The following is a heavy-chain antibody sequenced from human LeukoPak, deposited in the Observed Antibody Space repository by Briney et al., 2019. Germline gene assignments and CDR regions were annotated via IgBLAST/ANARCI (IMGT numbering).Heavy chain of an antibody. V-gene: IGHV4-4*07. Sequence: SETLPLTCTVSGGSISNDYWSWIRQAAGKELEWIGRIYTRGSTNYNPSLKSRVTISLDKSKKQFSLNLNSVTAADTAVYYCARDYDFWSGYYTYYYYYMDVWGKGTTVTVSS. CDR2: IYTRGST. J-gene: IGHJ6*03. CDR1: GGSISNDY. D-gene: IGHD3-3*01. CDR3: ARDYDFWSGYYTYYYYYMDV.